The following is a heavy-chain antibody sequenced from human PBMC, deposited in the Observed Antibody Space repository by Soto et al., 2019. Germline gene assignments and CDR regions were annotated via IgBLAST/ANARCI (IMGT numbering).Heavy chain of an antibody. V-gene: IGHV1-69*01. CDR3: ASSQGSSTSLEIYSYCYYGMDV. CDR1: GGTFSSYA. J-gene: IGHJ6*02. D-gene: IGHD2-2*01. Sequence: QVQLVQSGAEVKKPGSSVKVSCKASGGTFSSYAISWERQAPGQGLEWMGGIIPLSDTTNYAQKFQGRVTITADESTSTAYMELSSLRSEDTAVYYCASSQGSSTSLEIYSYCYYGMDVWGQGTMVTVSS. CDR2: IIPLSDTT.